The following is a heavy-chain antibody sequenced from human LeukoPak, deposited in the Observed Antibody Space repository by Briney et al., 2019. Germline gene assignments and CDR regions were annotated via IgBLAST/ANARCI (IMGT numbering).Heavy chain of an antibody. J-gene: IGHJ4*02. CDR1: GFTFSSYT. CDR3: TTRLQHHFDY. V-gene: IGHV3-23*01. D-gene: IGHD2-15*01. Sequence: PWGSLRLSCAASGFTFSSYTMNWVRQALGQGLEWVSTISDPHSGSQTHYADSVKGRFTISRDDSQNTVYLQMDSLRAEDTAVYYRTTRLQHHFDYWGQGTQVTVSS. CDR2: ISDPHSGSQT.